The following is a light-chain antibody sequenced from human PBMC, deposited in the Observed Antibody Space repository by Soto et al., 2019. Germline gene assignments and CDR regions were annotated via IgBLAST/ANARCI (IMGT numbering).Light chain of an antibody. CDR3: SSYRRGSTYV. CDR1: SSDVGGYNY. J-gene: IGLJ1*01. Sequence: QSALTQPASVSGCPGQSITVSCTGTSSDVGGYNYVSWYQQHPGKAPRLMIYDVTNRPSGVSIRFSGSKSGNTASLTISGLQAEDEADYFCSSYRRGSTYVFGTGTKLTVL. V-gene: IGLV2-14*01. CDR2: DVT.